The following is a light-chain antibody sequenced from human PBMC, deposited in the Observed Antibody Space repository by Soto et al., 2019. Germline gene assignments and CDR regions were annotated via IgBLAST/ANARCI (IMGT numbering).Light chain of an antibody. CDR2: FAS. V-gene: IGKV3-15*01. Sequence: EIVMTQSPATLSVSPGEKATLSCRASQTVSNNVAWYQQKPGQAPRLLIYFASTRATGIPARFSGSGSGTEFTLTISSLQSEDFAVYYCQQYNQWPLTFGGGTKAETK. CDR1: QTVSNN. J-gene: IGKJ4*01. CDR3: QQYNQWPLT.